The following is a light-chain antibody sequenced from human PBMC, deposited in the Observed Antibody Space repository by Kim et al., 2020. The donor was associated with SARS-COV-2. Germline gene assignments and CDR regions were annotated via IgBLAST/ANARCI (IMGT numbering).Light chain of an antibody. Sequence: ASVGDRGSITCRASQSISNYLNWYQQKPGKAPKLLIYTASYLQSGVPSRFSGSGSGTDFTLTISSLQPEDFATYYCQQSYNTLWTFGQGTKVDIK. J-gene: IGKJ1*01. V-gene: IGKV1-39*01. CDR1: QSISNY. CDR3: QQSYNTLWT. CDR2: TAS.